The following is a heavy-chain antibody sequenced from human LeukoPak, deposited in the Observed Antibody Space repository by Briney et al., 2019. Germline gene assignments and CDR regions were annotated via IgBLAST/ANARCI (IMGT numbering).Heavy chain of an antibody. CDR1: GGTFSSYA. V-gene: IGHV1-69*01. CDR3: ARLTIAVAGTRTDY. J-gene: IGHJ4*02. CDR2: IIPIFGTA. D-gene: IGHD6-19*01. Sequence: GASVKVSCTASGGTFSSYAISWVRQAPGQGLEWMGGIIPIFGTANYAQKFQGRVTITADESTSTAYMELSSLRSEDTAVYYCARLTIAVAGTRTDYWGQGTLVTVSS.